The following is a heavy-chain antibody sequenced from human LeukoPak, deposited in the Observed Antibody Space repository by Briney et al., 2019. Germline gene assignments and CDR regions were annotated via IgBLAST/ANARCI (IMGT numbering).Heavy chain of an antibody. V-gene: IGHV4-31*11. Sequence: SETLSLTCAVSGGSISSGGYYWSCIRPHPGKDLEWVGYIYCSGRTYYNPSLKSRVTIAVDTSKNQFFLKLSSVTAADTAVYYCASRTQYYYGSGSYYISGSDAFDIGGQGTRVIVSS. CDR3: ASRTQYYYGSGSYYISGSDAFDI. CDR2: IYCSGRT. J-gene: IGHJ3*02. D-gene: IGHD3-10*01. CDR1: GGSISSGGYY.